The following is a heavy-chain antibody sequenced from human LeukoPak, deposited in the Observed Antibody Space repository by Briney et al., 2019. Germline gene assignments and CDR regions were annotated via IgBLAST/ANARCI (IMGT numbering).Heavy chain of an antibody. CDR3: VRDNPRCCGVVPANIDDY. CDR2: ISYDSDIT. D-gene: IGHD2-15*01. Sequence: GSLRLSCEASGFTISRDSMNWVRQAPGRGLEWISYISYDSDITYYADSVRGRFTISSDNGRNSLYLQMNSLRAEDTAVYYCVRDNPRCCGVVPANIDDYWGQGTLVTVSS. V-gene: IGHV3-48*01. J-gene: IGHJ4*02. CDR1: GFTISRDS.